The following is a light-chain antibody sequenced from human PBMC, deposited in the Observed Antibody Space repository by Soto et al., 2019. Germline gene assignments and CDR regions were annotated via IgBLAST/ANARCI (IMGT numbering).Light chain of an antibody. CDR3: QQYETFSGT. V-gene: IGKV1-12*01. CDR2: DAS. Sequence: DIQMTQSPSSVSASVGDRVTITCRASQDVGKWLAWYQQKPGKAPTLLIYDASALPRGVPSRFSGSGSGTKFTLTIASLQPDDFATYYCQQYETFSGTFGPGTKVDIK. J-gene: IGKJ1*01. CDR1: QDVGKW.